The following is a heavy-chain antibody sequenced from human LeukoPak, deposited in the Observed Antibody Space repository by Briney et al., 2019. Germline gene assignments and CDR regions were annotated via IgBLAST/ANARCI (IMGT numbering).Heavy chain of an antibody. D-gene: IGHD5-18*01. CDR1: GFTFSDYY. J-gene: IGHJ3*02. CDR3: ARYGYSYAITGDAFDI. Sequence: GGSLRLSCAASGFTFSDYYMSWIRQAPGKGLEWVSYISSSGSTIYYADSVKSRFTISRDNAKNSLYLQMNSLRAEDTAVYYCARYGYSYAITGDAFDIWGQGTMVTVSS. V-gene: IGHV3-11*01. CDR2: ISSSGSTI.